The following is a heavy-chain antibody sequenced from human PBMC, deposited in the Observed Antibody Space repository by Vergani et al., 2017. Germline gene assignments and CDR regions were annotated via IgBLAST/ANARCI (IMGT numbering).Heavy chain of an antibody. CDR1: GFTFSSYS. J-gene: IGHJ4*02. CDR2: ISSSSSYI. CDR3: ARDRTYYDDSSGYPDY. V-gene: IGHV3-21*01. D-gene: IGHD3-22*01. Sequence: EVQLVESGGGLVKPGGSLRLSCAASGFTFSSYSMNWVRQAPGKGLEWVSSISSSSSYIYYADSVKGRFTISRDNAKNSLYLQMNSLRAEDTAVYYCARDRTYYDDSSGYPDYWGQGTLVTVSS.